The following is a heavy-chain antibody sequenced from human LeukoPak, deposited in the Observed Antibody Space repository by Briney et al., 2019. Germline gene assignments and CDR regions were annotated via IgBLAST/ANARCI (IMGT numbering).Heavy chain of an antibody. V-gene: IGHV4-39*01. Sequence: SETLSLTCTVSGGSISITNYFWGWIRQPPGKGLEWIGSINYGGTIYYNPSLKSRVTISVDTSKNQFSLKLSSVTAVDTAVFYCAGQRAWFGEWAFESWGQGTLVTVSS. J-gene: IGHJ4*02. CDR2: INYGGTI. CDR3: AGQRAWFGEWAFES. CDR1: GGSISITNYF. D-gene: IGHD3-10*01.